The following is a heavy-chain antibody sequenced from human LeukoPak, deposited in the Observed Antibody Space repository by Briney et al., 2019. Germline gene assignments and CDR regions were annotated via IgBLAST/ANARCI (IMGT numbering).Heavy chain of an antibody. V-gene: IGHV3-21*04. CDR1: GFTFSSYS. J-gene: IGHJ4*02. Sequence: GSLRLSCAASGFTFSSYSMNWVRQAPGKGLEWVSSISSSSSYIYYADSVKGRFTISRDNAKNSLYLQMNSLRAEDTAFYYCAKGLGKSSGWATLDYWGQGTLVTVSS. D-gene: IGHD6-19*01. CDR3: AKGLGKSSGWATLDY. CDR2: ISSSSSYI.